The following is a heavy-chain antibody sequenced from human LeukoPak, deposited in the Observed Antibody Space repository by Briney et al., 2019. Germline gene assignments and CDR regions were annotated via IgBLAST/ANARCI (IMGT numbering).Heavy chain of an antibody. V-gene: IGHV4-59*08. CDR2: IYYSGST. CDR3: ARQVATKGEWAFDI. Sequence: PSETLSLTCAVYGGSFSGYYWSWIRQPPGKGLEWIGYIYYSGSTNYNPSLKSRVTISVDTSKNQFSLELNSVIAAGTAVYYCARQVATKGEWAFDIWGQGTLVTVSS. CDR1: GGSFSGYY. J-gene: IGHJ3*02. D-gene: IGHD5-12*01.